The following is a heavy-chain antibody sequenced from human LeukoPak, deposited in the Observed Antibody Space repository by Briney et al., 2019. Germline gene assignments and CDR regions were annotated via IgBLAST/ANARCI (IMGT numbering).Heavy chain of an antibody. D-gene: IGHD5-18*01. Sequence: SETLSLTCTVSGGSISSSGFYWGWIRQPPGKWPEWIRTTYYSGSTYYNPSLKSRVTISVDTSKNQFSLKLSSVTAADTAVYYCARHAALDTKRGWNNHNWFDPWGQGTLVTVSS. CDR2: TYYSGST. J-gene: IGHJ5*02. V-gene: IGHV4-39*01. CDR1: GGSISSSGFY. CDR3: ARHAALDTKRGWNNHNWFDP.